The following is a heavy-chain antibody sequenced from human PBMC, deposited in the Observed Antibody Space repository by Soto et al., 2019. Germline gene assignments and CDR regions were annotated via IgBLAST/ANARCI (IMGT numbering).Heavy chain of an antibody. D-gene: IGHD2-2*01. CDR1: GGSISSYY. V-gene: IGHV4-59*08. J-gene: IGHJ6*02. Sequence: PSETLSLTCTVSGGSISSYYWSWIRQPPGKGLEWIGYIYYTGTTTYNPSIKSRVTISVDSSKNQFSLNLTSVSAADTAVYYCARLNGYCISTNCHGYYGIDVWGQGTKVTVSS. CDR3: ARLNGYCISTNCHGYYGIDV. CDR2: IYYTGTT.